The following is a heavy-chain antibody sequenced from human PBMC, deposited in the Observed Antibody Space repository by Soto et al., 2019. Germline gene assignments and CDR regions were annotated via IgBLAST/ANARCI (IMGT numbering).Heavy chain of an antibody. CDR3: ASKIRGAHYYYYGMDV. V-gene: IGHV1-69*13. CDR2: IIPIFGTA. CDR1: GGTFSSYA. Sequence: ASVKVSCKASGGTFSSYAISWVRQAPGQGLEWMGGIIPIFGTANYAQKFQGRVTITADESTSTAYMELSSLRSEDTAVYYCASKIRGAHYYYYGMDVWGQGTTATVSS. J-gene: IGHJ6*02. D-gene: IGHD3-10*01.